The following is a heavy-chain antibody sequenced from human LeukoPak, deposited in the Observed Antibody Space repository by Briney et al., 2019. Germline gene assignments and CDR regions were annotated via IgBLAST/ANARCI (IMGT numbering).Heavy chain of an antibody. CDR2: IYISGIT. V-gene: IGHV4-4*07. CDR3: ARGGSAYHEYYFDS. Sequence: SETLSLTCTVSGGSVNTYYWSWIRQPAGKGLEWIGRIYISGITNYNPSLKSRVTMSVDTSKNQFSLNLSAVSAADTAVYYCARGGSAYHEYYFDSWGQGTLVTVSS. J-gene: IGHJ4*02. CDR1: GGSVNTYY. D-gene: IGHD3-22*01.